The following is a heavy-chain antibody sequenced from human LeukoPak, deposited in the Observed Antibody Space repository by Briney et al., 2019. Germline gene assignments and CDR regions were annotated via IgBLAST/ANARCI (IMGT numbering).Heavy chain of an antibody. Sequence: SETLSLTCTVSGYSISSGYYWGWIRQPPGKRLEWIGSIYHSGSTYYNPPLKSRVTISVDTSKNQFSLKLSSVTAADTAVYYCARVGSSRAAASWFDPWGQGTLVTVSS. CDR1: GYSISSGYY. V-gene: IGHV4-38-2*02. J-gene: IGHJ5*02. CDR3: ARVGSSRAAASWFDP. D-gene: IGHD2-2*01. CDR2: IYHSGST.